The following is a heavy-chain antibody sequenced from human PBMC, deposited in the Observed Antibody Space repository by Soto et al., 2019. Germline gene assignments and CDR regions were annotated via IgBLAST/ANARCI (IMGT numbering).Heavy chain of an antibody. D-gene: IGHD4-17*01. J-gene: IGHJ4*02. CDR3: ARSSGEYLTFAY. Sequence: SQTLSLTCTVADVTISRYYWSCIRQPPGKGLEWIWYIYYSGSTNYNPSLKSRVTIPVDTSKNQFSLKLNSVTAADTAVYYCARSSGEYLTFAYWAQGTLVTVSS. V-gene: IGHV4-59*01. CDR1: DVTISRYY. CDR2: IYYSGST.